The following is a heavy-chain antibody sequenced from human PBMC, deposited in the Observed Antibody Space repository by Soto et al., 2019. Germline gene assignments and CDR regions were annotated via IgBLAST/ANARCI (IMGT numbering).Heavy chain of an antibody. J-gene: IGHJ1*01. D-gene: IGHD3-9*01. CDR1: GDSVSSGTYY. CDR2: IYYSGST. CDR3: ATSYDILTGYYVVGYFQH. Sequence: SETLSLTCTVSGDSVSSGTYYWSWIRQPPGKGLEWIGYIYYSGSTNYNPSLKSRVTISVDTSKNQFSLKLSSVTAADTAVYYCATSYDILTGYYVVGYFQHWGQGTLVTVSS. V-gene: IGHV4-61*01.